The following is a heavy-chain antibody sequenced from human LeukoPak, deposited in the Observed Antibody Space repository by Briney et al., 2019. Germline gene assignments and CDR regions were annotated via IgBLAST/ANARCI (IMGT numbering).Heavy chain of an antibody. V-gene: IGHV3-74*01. CDR1: GFTFSSYW. CDR2: INSDGSST. CDR3: ARDQGFGELDY. D-gene: IGHD3-10*01. Sequence: GGSLRLSCAASGFTFSSYWMHWVRQAPGKGLVWVPRINSDGSSTSYADSVKGRFTISRDNAKNTLYLQMNSLRAEDTAVYYCARDQGFGELDYWGQGTLVTVSS. J-gene: IGHJ4*02.